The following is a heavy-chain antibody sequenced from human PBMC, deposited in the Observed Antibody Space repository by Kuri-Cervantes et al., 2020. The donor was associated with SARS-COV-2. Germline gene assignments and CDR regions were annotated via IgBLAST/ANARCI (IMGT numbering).Heavy chain of an antibody. D-gene: IGHD3-16*02. J-gene: IGHJ4*02. CDR1: GGSVSSGSYY. CDR2: IYYSGST. Sequence: SETLSLTCTVSGGSVSSGSYYWSWIRQPPGKGLEWIGYIYYSGSTNYNPSPKSRVTISVDTSKNQFSLKLSSVTAADTAVYYCARDIGYDYVWGSYRYKNRYFDYWGQGTLVTVSS. V-gene: IGHV4-61*01. CDR3: ARDIGYDYVWGSYRYKNRYFDY.